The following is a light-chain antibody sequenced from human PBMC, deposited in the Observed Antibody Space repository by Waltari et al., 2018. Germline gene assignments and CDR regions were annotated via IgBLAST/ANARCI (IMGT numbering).Light chain of an antibody. J-gene: IGLJ2*01. V-gene: IGLV6-57*02. CDR1: RGSLATHH. CDR2: AGD. Sequence: FMLTQPHSVSESPGKTVTIPCTGRRGSLATHHVQRHQHRPGSAPTTVIYAGDQRPSGVPDRFSGSIDSSSNSASLTISGLKTEDEADYYCQSYDGINVIFGGGTKLTVL. CDR3: QSYDGINVI.